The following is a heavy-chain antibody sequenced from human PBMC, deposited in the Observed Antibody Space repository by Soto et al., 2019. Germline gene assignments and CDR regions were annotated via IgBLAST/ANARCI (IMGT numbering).Heavy chain of an antibody. CDR1: GYSISSDYY. CDR2: IYHSGTT. V-gene: IGHV4-38-2*02. D-gene: IGHD1-26*01. Sequence: SETLSLTCAVSGYSISSDYYWGWIRQPPGKGLEWIGTIYHSGTTYYNPSLKSRVAISIDTSKNQFSLKLSSVTAADTAIFYCARERRYSGTYVTFDIWGQGTEVTVSS. CDR3: ARERRYSGTYVTFDI. J-gene: IGHJ3*02.